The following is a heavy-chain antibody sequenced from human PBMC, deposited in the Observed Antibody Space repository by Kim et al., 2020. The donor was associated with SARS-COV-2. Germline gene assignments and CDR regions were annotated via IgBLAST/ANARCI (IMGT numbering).Heavy chain of an antibody. CDR3: AKHALGYSSGRMDV. CDR2: ISGSGGST. CDR1: GFTFSSYA. Sequence: GGSLRLSCAASGFTFSSYAMSWVRQALGKGLEWVSAISGSGGSTYYADSVKGRFTISRDNSKNTLYLQMNSLRAEDTAVYYCAKHALGYSSGRMDVWGQGTTVTVSS. J-gene: IGHJ6*02. V-gene: IGHV3-23*01. D-gene: IGHD6-19*01.